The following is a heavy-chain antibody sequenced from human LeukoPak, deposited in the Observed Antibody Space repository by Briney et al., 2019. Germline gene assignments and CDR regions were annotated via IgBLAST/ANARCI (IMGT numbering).Heavy chain of an antibody. D-gene: IGHD1-26*01. Sequence: ETLSLTCTVYGGSFSGYYWSWIRQSPEKGLEWVSAISGSGGSTYYADSVKGRFTISRDNSKNTLYLQMNSLRAEDTAVYYCAKGGSQPWGSAFDIWGQGTMVTVSS. CDR1: GGSFSGYY. J-gene: IGHJ3*02. CDR2: ISGSGGST. V-gene: IGHV3-23*01. CDR3: AKGGSQPWGSAFDI.